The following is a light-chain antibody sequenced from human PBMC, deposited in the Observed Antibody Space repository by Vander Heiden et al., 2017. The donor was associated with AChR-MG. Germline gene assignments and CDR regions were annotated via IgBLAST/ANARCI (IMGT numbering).Light chain of an antibody. Sequence: DIQMTQSPSSLSASVGDRVTITCQASQAISNYLNWYQQKPGKAPKLLIYDASNLETGVPSRFSGSGSGTDFTFTISSLQPEDIATYYCQQYDNLPPFTFGHGTKVDIK. J-gene: IGKJ3*01. CDR3: QQYDNLPPFT. CDR1: QAISNY. V-gene: IGKV1-33*01. CDR2: DAS.